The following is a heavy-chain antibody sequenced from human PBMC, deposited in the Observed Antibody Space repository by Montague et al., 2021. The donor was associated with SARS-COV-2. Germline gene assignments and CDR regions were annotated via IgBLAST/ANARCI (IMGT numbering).Heavy chain of an antibody. V-gene: IGHV4-39*01. CDR2: NYNGRTT. CDR1: GDSIRNSDYS. J-gene: IGHJ4*02. Sequence: SETLSLTCTVSGDSIRNSDYSWSWDRQRPGMGLVWNGNNYNGRTTIYNLTIKSPFTIFVDTTKNPFSLKLISVTAADTAVYYCATRTRYPQNDFGFWGQGTLVTVSS. D-gene: IGHD2-15*01. CDR3: ATRTRYPQNDFGF.